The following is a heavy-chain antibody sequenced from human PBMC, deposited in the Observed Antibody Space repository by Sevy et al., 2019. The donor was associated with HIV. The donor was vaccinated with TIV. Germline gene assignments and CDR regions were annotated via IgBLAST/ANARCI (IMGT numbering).Heavy chain of an antibody. V-gene: IGHV3-15*01. CDR3: TTPSLRSRRDI. CDR2: IKSKTDGGTT. Sequence: GSLRPSCAASGFTFSNAWMSWVRQAPGKGLEWVGRIKSKTDGGTTDYAAPVKGRFPISRDDSKNTLYLQMNSLKTEDTAVYYCTTPSLRSRRDIWGQGTMVTVSS. D-gene: IGHD3-16*02. J-gene: IGHJ3*02. CDR1: GFTFSNAW.